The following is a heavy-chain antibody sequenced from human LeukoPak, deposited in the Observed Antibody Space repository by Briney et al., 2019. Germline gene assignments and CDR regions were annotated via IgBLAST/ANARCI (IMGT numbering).Heavy chain of an antibody. D-gene: IGHD7-27*01. CDR1: GCTFSSYA. CDR3: ARDAHNWGHRYYDY. J-gene: IGHJ4*02. V-gene: IGHV1-69*13. Sequence: ASVTVSFTASGCTFSSYAISWVRQAPGQGLEWMGGIIPIFGTANYAQKFQGRVTITADETTSTAYMELSSLRSEDTAVYYCARDAHNWGHRYYDYWGQGTLVTVSS. CDR2: IIPIFGTA.